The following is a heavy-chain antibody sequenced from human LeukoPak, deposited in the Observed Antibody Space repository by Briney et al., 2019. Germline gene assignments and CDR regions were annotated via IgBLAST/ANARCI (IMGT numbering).Heavy chain of an antibody. J-gene: IGHJ4*02. D-gene: IGHD3-9*01. CDR3: ARQPYFDWLLPFDY. Sequence: SETLSLTCTVSGGSISSSSYYWGWIRQPPGKGLEWIGSIYYSGSTYYNPSLKSRVTISVDTSKNQFSLKLSSVTAADTAVYYCARQPYFDWLLPFDYWGQGTLVTVSS. CDR1: GGSISSSSYY. CDR2: IYYSGST. V-gene: IGHV4-39*01.